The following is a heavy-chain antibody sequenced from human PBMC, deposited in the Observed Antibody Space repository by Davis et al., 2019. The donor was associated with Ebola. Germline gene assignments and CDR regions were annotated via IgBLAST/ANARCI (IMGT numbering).Heavy chain of an antibody. CDR1: GFIFRNYA. CDR3: ARAGFDEVLDY. V-gene: IGHV3-30*04. Sequence: PGGSLRLSCAASGFIFRNYAMHWVRQAPGKGLEWVAVVSHSERERFYADSVKGRFTISRDNSENTLYLQINSLTADDTSVYYCARAGFDEVLDYWGQGTPVTVSS. D-gene: IGHD3-3*01. CDR2: VSHSERER. J-gene: IGHJ4*02.